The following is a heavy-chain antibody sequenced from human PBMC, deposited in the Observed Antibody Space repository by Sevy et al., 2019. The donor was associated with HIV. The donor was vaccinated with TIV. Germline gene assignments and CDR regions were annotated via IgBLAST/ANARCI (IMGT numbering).Heavy chain of an antibody. CDR2: ISGSGGST. J-gene: IGHJ4*02. V-gene: IGHV3-23*01. Sequence: GGSLRLSCAASGFTFSSYAMSWVRQAPGKGLEWVSAISGSGGSTYYADSVKGRFTISRENSKNTLYLQMNSLRAEDTAVYYCAPTQNYYDSSGYDYWGQGTLVTVSS. D-gene: IGHD3-22*01. CDR1: GFTFSSYA. CDR3: APTQNYYDSSGYDY.